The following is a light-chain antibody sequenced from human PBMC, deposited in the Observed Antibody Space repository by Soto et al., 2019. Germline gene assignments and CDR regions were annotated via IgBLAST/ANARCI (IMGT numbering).Light chain of an antibody. CDR1: SSDVGGYNY. CDR2: KAS. J-gene: IGLJ1*01. Sequence: QSALTQPPSASGSPGQSVTISCTGTSSDVGGYNYVSWYQQHPGKAPKLMIYKASNRPSGVSNRFSGSKSGNTASLTISGLQAEDEADYYCSSYTTSSTLEVFGTGTKVTVL. CDR3: SSYTTSSTLEV. V-gene: IGLV2-14*01.